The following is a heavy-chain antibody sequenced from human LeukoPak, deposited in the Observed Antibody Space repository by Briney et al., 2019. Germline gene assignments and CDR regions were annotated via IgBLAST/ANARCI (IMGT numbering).Heavy chain of an antibody. V-gene: IGHV4-59*08. D-gene: IGHD6-19*01. J-gene: IGHJ4*02. CDR3: ARHSRWYFDY. CDR2: IYYSGST. CDR1: GGSISSYY. Sequence: PSETLSLTCTVSGGSISSYYWSWIRQPPGKGLEWIGHIYYSGSTNYNPSLKSRVTISVDTSKNQFSLKLSSVTAADTAVYYCARHSRWYFDYWGQGTLVTVSS.